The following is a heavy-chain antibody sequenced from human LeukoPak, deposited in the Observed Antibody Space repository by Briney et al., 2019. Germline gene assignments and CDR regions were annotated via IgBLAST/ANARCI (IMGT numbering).Heavy chain of an antibody. CDR1: GFTFSSYG. V-gene: IGHV3-30*02. CDR3: AXXTAXAVNYYYYYMDV. J-gene: IGHJ6*03. Sequence: GGSLXXSCAASGFTFSSYGMHWVRQAPGKGMEWVAFIRYDGSNKYYADSVKGRFTISRDNSKNTLYLQMNSLRAEDTAVYYCAXXTAXAVNYYYYYMDVWGKGTTVTISS. CDR2: IRYDGSNK.